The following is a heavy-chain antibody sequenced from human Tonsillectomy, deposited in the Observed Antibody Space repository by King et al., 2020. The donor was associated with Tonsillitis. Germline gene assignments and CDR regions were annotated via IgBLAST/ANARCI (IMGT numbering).Heavy chain of an antibody. CDR3: ARVPRLDLAAAGLNWFDP. CDR2: IKQDGSEK. D-gene: IGHD6-13*01. Sequence: VQLVESGGGLVQPGGSLRLSCAASGFTFSSYWMSWVRQAPGKGLEWGANIKQDGSEKYYVDSVKGRFTISRDNAKNSLYLQMNSLRAEDTAVYYCARVPRLDLAAAGLNWFDPWGQGTLVTVSS. CDR1: GFTFSSYW. V-gene: IGHV3-7*04. J-gene: IGHJ5*02.